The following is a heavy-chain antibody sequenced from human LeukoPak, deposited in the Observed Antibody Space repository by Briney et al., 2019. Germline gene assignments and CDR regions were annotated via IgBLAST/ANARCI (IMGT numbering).Heavy chain of an antibody. J-gene: IGHJ4*02. D-gene: IGHD3-10*01. CDR3: VRVGKTVRGVIISLPFDY. CDR1: GGSFSGYY. V-gene: IGHV4-34*01. Sequence: SETLSLTCAVYGGSFSGYYWSWIRQPPGKGLEWIGELNHSGSTNYNPSLKSRVSLSLDTSKNQFPLKLSAVPAADPPVYYLVRVGKTVRGVIISLPFDYWGQGTLVTVSS. CDR2: LNHSGST.